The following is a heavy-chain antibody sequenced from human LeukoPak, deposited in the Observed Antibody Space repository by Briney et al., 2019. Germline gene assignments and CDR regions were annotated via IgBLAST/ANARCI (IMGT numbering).Heavy chain of an antibody. CDR3: ARGTRGHSYGPFDY. CDR1: GGSISSYY. Sequence: PSETLSLTCTVSGGSISSYYWSWIRQPPGKGLEWIGYIYYSGSTNYNPSLKSRVTISVDTSKNQFSLKLSSVTAADTAVYYCARGTRGHSYGPFDYWGQGTLVTVSS. D-gene: IGHD5-18*01. J-gene: IGHJ4*02. CDR2: IYYSGST. V-gene: IGHV4-59*01.